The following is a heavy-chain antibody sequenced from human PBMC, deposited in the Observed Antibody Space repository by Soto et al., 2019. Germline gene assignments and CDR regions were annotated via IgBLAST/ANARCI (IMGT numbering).Heavy chain of an antibody. CDR3: AKERTTVTHRYYFDY. CDR2: ITDSGGRT. D-gene: IGHD4-17*01. J-gene: IGHJ4*02. V-gene: IGHV3-23*01. CDR1: GFTFSSYA. Sequence: EVQLLESGGGLVQPGGSLRLSCAASGFTFSSYAMSWVRQAPGKGLEWVSAITDSGGRTYYGDSVKGRFTISRDNSKNTLYLQMNSLRAEDTAVYYCAKERTTVTHRYYFDYWGQGTLVTVSS.